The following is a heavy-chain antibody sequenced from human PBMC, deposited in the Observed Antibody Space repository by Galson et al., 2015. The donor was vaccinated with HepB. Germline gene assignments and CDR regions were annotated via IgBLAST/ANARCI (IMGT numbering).Heavy chain of an antibody. CDR1: GFTFSSYA. Sequence: SLRLSCAASGFTFSSYAMSWVRQAPGKGLEWVSAISGSGGSTYYADSVKGRLTISRDNSKNTLYLQMNSLRAEDTAVYYCAKVQALGPFWYGMDVWGQGTTVTVSS. CDR3: AKVQALGPFWYGMDV. J-gene: IGHJ6*02. CDR2: ISGSGGST. D-gene: IGHD3-3*01. V-gene: IGHV3-23*01.